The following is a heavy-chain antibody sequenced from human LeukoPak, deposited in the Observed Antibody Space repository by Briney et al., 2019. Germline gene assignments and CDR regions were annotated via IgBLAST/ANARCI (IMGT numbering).Heavy chain of an antibody. D-gene: IGHD3-22*01. Sequence: QPGGSPRLSCVVSGITLSNYGMSWVRQAPGKGLEWVAGISDSGGRTNYADSVKGRFTIFRDSPKNTLYLQMNSLRAEDTAVYFCAKRGVVIRVILVGFHKEAYYFDSWGQGALVTVSS. CDR2: ISDSGGRT. CDR1: GITLSNYG. J-gene: IGHJ4*02. CDR3: AKRGVVIRVILVGFHKEAYYFDS. V-gene: IGHV3-23*01.